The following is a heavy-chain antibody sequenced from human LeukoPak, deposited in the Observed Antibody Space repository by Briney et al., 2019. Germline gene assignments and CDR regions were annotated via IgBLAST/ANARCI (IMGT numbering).Heavy chain of an antibody. V-gene: IGHV4-34*01. CDR3: ARDGYDFWSGYLSP. CDR2: IYHSGST. CDR1: GGSFSGYY. J-gene: IGHJ5*02. Sequence: SETLSLTCAVYGGSFSGYYWSWIRQPPGKGLEWIGEIYHSGSTNYNPSLKSRVTISVDTSKNQFSLKLSSVTAADTAVYYCARDGYDFWSGYLSPWGQGTLVTVST. D-gene: IGHD3-3*01.